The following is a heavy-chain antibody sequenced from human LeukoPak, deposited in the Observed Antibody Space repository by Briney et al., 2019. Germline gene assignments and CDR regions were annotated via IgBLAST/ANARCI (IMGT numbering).Heavy chain of an antibody. CDR3: ARYSGYDFFDY. D-gene: IGHD5-12*01. V-gene: IGHV4-61*01. CDR1: GVSVSSGSYY. Sequence: SETLSLTCTVSGVSVSSGSYYWSWLRQPPGKGLEWVGYIYYSESTNYNPSLKSRVTISVDTSKNQFSLKLSSVTAADTAVYYCARYSGYDFFDYWGQGTLVTVSS. J-gene: IGHJ4*02. CDR2: IYYSEST.